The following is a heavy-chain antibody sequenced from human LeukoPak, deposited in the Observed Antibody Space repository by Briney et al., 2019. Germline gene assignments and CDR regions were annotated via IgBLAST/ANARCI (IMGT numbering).Heavy chain of an antibody. J-gene: IGHJ6*02. D-gene: IGHD4-17*01. Sequence: PSETLSLTCTVSGGSISNYYWSWLRQPPGKGLEWIGYIYFSGTANINPSLKSRVTISVDMSKNQFSLKLSSVTAADTAVYYCAREDPQTTVPEGLDVWGQGTTVTVSS. CDR3: AREDPQTTVPEGLDV. V-gene: IGHV4-59*01. CDR1: GGSISNYY. CDR2: IYFSGTA.